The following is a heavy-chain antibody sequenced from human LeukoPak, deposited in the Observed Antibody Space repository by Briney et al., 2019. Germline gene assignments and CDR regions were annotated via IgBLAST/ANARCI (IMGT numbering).Heavy chain of an antibody. CDR3: ARMLFITTWYFDL. D-gene: IGHD3-22*01. CDR2: IYTSGST. V-gene: IGHV4-61*02. CDR1: GGSISSSSYY. Sequence: SETLSLTCTVSGGSISSSSYYWSWIRQPAGKGLEWIGRIYTSGSTNYNPSLKSRVTMSVDTSKNQFSLKLSSVTAADTAVYYCARMLFITTWYFDLWGRGTLVTVSS. J-gene: IGHJ2*01.